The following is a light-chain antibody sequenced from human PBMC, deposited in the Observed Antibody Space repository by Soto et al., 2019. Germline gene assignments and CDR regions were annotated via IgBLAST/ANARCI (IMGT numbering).Light chain of an antibody. CDR3: QSYDNNLSAWV. CDR2: GNN. CDR1: SSNIGAGLD. J-gene: IGLJ3*02. Sequence: QSVLTQPPSVSGAPGQRITISCTGSSSNIGAGLDVHWYQQLPGRAPKLLIFGNNNRPSGLPDRISDSRSGTSVSLAITGLQAEEEGDYYCQSYDNNLSAWVFGGGTKLTVL. V-gene: IGLV1-40*01.